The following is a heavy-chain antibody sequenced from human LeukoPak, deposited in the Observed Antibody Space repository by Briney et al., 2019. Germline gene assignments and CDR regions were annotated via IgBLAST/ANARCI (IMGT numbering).Heavy chain of an antibody. J-gene: IGHJ4*02. D-gene: IGHD4-4*01. CDR2: INHNGST. V-gene: IGHV4-34*01. CDR1: GGSFSGYH. Sequence: SETLSLTCAVYGGSFSGYHWSWIRQPPGKGLEWIGEINHNGSTNYNPSLKSRVTISVDTSKNQFSLKLSSVTAADTAVYYCARKRQLLYRDYSNYPYYFDYWGQGTLVTVSS. CDR3: ARKRQLLYRDYSNYPYYFDY.